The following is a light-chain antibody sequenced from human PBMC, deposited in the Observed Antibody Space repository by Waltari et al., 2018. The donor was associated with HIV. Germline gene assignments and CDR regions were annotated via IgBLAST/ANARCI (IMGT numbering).Light chain of an antibody. CDR3: QQYNNWPLT. CDR2: GAS. V-gene: IGKV3-15*01. Sequence: EIVMTQSPATLSVSPGARATLSCRASQSVSSNLAWYQQKPGQAPRHLLYGASTRATGIPARFSGSGSGTEFTLTISSLQSEDFAVYYCQQYNNWPLTLGGGTKVEIK. J-gene: IGKJ4*01. CDR1: QSVSSN.